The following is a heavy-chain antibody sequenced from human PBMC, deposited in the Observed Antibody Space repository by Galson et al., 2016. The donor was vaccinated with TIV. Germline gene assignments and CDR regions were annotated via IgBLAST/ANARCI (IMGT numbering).Heavy chain of an antibody. V-gene: IGHV4-34*01. Sequence: LSLTCAVYGGSFSNYYWNWIRHSPGKGLEWIGEINDSGSTKYNPSLKSRVSISVDTSKNQFSLRLTSVNAADTAVYYCARGRYLRTHYYGSGRDFDYWAQGTQVTVSS. CDR1: GGSFSNYY. D-gene: IGHD3-10*01. CDR2: INDSGST. J-gene: IGHJ4*02. CDR3: ARGRYLRTHYYGSGRDFDY.